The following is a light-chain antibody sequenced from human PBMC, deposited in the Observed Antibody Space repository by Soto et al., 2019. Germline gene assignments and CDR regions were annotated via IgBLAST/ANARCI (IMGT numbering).Light chain of an antibody. CDR3: QQRSNWPIT. CDR1: QSVSKY. J-gene: IGKJ5*01. V-gene: IGKV3-11*01. CDR2: DAS. Sequence: EIVLTQSPATLSLSPEERATLSCRTSQSVSKYFAWYQQKPGRAPRLLIYDASSRATGIPARFIGSGSGTDFTLTISSLEPEDFAIYYCQQRSNWPITFGQGTRLEIK.